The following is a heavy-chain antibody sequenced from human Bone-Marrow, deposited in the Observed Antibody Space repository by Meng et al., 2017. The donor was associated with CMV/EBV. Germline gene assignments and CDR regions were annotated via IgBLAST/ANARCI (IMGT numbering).Heavy chain of an antibody. CDR3: ARERDYSGYDPEIDY. CDR1: GFTFSSYS. V-gene: IGHV3-21*01. J-gene: IGHJ4*02. Sequence: GGSLRLSCAASGFTFSSYSMNWVRQAPGKGLEWVSSISSSSSYIYYADSVKGRFTISRDNAKNSLYLQMNSLRAADTAVYYCARERDYSGYDPEIDYWGQGTLVTVSS. CDR2: ISSSSSYI. D-gene: IGHD5-12*01.